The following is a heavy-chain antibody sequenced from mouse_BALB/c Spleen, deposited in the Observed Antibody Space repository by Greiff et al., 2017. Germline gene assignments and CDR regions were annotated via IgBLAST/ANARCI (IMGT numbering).Heavy chain of an antibody. CDR2: IWGDGST. CDR3: ASFELGRGAWFAY. CDR1: GFSLTGYG. Sequence: VKVVESGPGLVAPSQSLSITCTVSGFSLTGYGVNWVRQPPGKGLEWLGMIWGDGSTDYNSALKSRLGISKDNSKSQVFLKMNSLQTDDTARYYWASFELGRGAWFAYWGQGTLVTVSA. J-gene: IGHJ3*01. D-gene: IGHD4-1*01. V-gene: IGHV2-6-7*01.